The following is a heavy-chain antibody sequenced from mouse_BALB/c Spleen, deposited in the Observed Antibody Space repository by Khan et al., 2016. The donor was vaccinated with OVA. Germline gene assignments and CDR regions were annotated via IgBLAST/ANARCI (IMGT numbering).Heavy chain of an antibody. CDR1: GYSITSDYA. V-gene: IGHV3-2*02. Sequence: DVKLQESGPGLVKPSQSLSLTCTVTGYSITSDYAWNWIRQFPGNKLEWMGYISSSGSTNYNPALKSRTSITRDTSKNQFFLQLNSVTTEDTATYYCARDGSRYNYAMDYWGQGTSVTVSS. CDR2: ISSSGST. D-gene: IGHD2-3*01. J-gene: IGHJ4*01. CDR3: ARDGSRYNYAMDY.